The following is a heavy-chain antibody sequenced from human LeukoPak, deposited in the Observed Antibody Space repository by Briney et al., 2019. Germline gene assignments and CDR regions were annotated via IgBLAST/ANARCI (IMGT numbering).Heavy chain of an antibody. CDR1: GFTFSSYS. Sequence: GGSLRLSYAASGFTFSSYSMNWVRQAPGKGLEWVSSISSSSSYIYYADSVKGRFTISRDNAKNSLYLQMNSLRAEDTAVYYCARGRGTMVRVEGYWGQGTLVTVSS. CDR3: ARGRGTMVRVEGY. V-gene: IGHV3-21*01. J-gene: IGHJ4*02. CDR2: ISSSSSYI. D-gene: IGHD3-10*01.